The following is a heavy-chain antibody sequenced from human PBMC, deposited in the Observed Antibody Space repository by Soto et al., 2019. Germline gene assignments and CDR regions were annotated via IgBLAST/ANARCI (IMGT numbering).Heavy chain of an antibody. J-gene: IGHJ6*02. Sequence: QLQLQESGPGLVKPSETLSLTCTVSGGSIRSSNYYWGWIRQPPGKGLEWIGGIHYDGNTYYNPSLKSRVTISKDTSKNQFSLKLSSVTAADTAVYYCARRPGMDVWGQGTTVTVSS. CDR3: ARRPGMDV. V-gene: IGHV4-39*01. CDR2: IHYDGNT. CDR1: GGSIRSSNYY.